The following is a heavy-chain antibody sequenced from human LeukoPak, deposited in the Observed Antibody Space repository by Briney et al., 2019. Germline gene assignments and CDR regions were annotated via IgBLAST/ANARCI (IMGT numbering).Heavy chain of an antibody. CDR2: IYYSGST. J-gene: IGHJ4*02. D-gene: IGHD6-13*01. CDR3: ARSRYSSSWYYFDY. Sequence: KASETLSLTCTVSGGSISSYYWSWIRQPPGKGLEWIGYIYYSGSTNYNPSLKSRVTISVDTSKNQFSLKLSSVTAADTAVYYCARSRYSSSWYYFDYWGQGTLVTVSS. CDR1: GGSISSYY. V-gene: IGHV4-59*01.